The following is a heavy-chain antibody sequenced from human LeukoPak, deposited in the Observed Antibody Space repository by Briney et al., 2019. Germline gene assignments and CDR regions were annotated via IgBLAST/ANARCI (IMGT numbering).Heavy chain of an antibody. V-gene: IGHV4-34*01. CDR1: GGSFSGYY. Sequence: SETLSLTCAVYGGSFSGYYWRWIRQPPGKGREWIGEINHSGSTNYNPSLKSRVTISVDTSKNQFSLKLSSVTAADTAVYYCARGPIYSGSYPFDYWGQGTLVTVSS. D-gene: IGHD1-26*01. J-gene: IGHJ4*02. CDR2: INHSGST. CDR3: ARGPIYSGSYPFDY.